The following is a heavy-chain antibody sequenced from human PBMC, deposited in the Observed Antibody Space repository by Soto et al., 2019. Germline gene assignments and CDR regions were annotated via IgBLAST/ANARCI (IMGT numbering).Heavy chain of an antibody. CDR1: GYTFTSYD. CDR2: MNPNSGNT. D-gene: IGHD3-22*01. V-gene: IGHV1-8*01. CDR3: ARDLGAGYYDSSGLPDV. Sequence: GASVKVSCKASGYTFTSYDINWVRQATGQGLEWMGLMNPNSGNTGYAQKFQGRVTMTRNTSISTAYMELSSLRSEDTAVYYCARDLGAGYYDSSGLPDVWGQGTTVTVSS. J-gene: IGHJ6*02.